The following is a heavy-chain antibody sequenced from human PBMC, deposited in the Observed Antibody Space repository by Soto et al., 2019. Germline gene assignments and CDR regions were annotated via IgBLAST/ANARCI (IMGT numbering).Heavy chain of an antibody. J-gene: IGHJ4*02. CDR3: ARAVAVPADFDD. Sequence: PGGSLRLSCAASGFTFSSYGMHWVRQAPGKGLEWVAVISYDGSNKYYADSVKGRFTISRDNSKNTLYLQMNSLRSEDTSVYYCARAVAVPADFDDWGQGTLVTVSS. D-gene: IGHD6-19*01. CDR2: ISYDGSNK. CDR1: GFTFSSYG. V-gene: IGHV3-30*03.